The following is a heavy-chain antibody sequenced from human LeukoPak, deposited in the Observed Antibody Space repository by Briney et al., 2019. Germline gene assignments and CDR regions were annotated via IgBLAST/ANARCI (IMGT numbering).Heavy chain of an antibody. CDR2: INAGDGNK. Sequence: ASVTVSCTASGYTFTIYAVHWVRQAPAQRLEWMGWINAGDGNKKYSQKFQDRVTITRDTSASTAYMELSSLRSEDTAVYYCARDEGGGYDYWGQGTLVTVSS. CDR1: GYTFTIYA. D-gene: IGHD5-12*01. J-gene: IGHJ4*02. CDR3: ARDEGGGYDY. V-gene: IGHV1-3*01.